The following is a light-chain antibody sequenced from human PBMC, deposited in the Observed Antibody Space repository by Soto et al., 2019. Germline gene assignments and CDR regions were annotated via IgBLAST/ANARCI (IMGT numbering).Light chain of an antibody. J-gene: IGKJ2*02. CDR1: QSIHTS. CDR3: QQRGKWPST. V-gene: IGKV3-11*01. Sequence: VLTQSPATLSLSPGERATLSCRASQSIHTSLAWYQQKPGQPPRLVVYDSTLRANGVPDRFGGSRSGTEFTLTINNLEPEDFAVYYCQQRGKWPSTFGPGTKVDIK. CDR2: DST.